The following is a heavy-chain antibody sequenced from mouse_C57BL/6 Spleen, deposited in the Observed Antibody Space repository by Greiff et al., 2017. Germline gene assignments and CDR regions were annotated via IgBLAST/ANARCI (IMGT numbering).Heavy chain of an antibody. D-gene: IGHD1-1*01. CDR1: GYTFTSYW. V-gene: IGHV1-69*01. CDR3: ARGGTVVEGFAY. J-gene: IGHJ3*01. CDR2: IDPSDSYT. Sequence: QVHVKQPGAELVMPGASVKLSCKASGYTFTSYWMPWVKQRPGQGLAWIGEIDPSDSYTNYNQKFKGKSTLTVDKSSSTAYMQLSSLTSEDSAVYYCARGGTVVEGFAYWGQGTLVTVSA.